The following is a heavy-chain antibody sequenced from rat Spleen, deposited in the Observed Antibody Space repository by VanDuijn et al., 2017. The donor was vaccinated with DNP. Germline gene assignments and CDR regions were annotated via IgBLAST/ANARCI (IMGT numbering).Heavy chain of an antibody. J-gene: IGHJ4*01. D-gene: IGHD1-2*01. CDR1: GFIFSDYY. CDR3: ARSPYSSYMGAMDA. CDR2: INKDSSTI. Sequence: EVQLVESGGGLVQPGRSLRLSCVASGFIFSDYYMAWVRQAPTKGLEWIGEINKDSSTINYTPSLKDKFTISRDNAQNTLYLQMSKLGSEDTATYYCARSPYSSYMGAMDAWGQGTSVTVSS. V-gene: IGHV4-2*01.